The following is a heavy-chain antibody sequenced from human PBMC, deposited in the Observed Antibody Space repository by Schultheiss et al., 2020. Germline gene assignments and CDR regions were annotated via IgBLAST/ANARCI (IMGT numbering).Heavy chain of an antibody. CDR2: IWYDGSNK. J-gene: IGHJ3*02. CDR3: ARAEDYDYIWGSYRYGYAFDI. CDR1: GFTFSSYG. D-gene: IGHD3-16*02. Sequence: GGSLRLSCAASGFTFSSYGMHWVRQAPGKGLEWVAVIWYDGSNKYYADSVKGRFTISRDNSKNTLYLQMNSLRDEDTAVYYCARAEDYDYIWGSYRYGYAFDIWGQGTMVTVSS. V-gene: IGHV3-33*01.